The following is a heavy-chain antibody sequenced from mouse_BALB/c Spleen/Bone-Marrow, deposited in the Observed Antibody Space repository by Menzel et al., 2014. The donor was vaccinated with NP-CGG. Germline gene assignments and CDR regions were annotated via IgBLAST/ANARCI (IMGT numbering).Heavy chain of an antibody. D-gene: IGHD3-3*01. J-gene: IGHJ4*01. CDR3: TRRGTGNAMDY. CDR1: GYTFTSXW. V-gene: IGHV1-69*02. Sequence: VQVVESGAELVRPGASVKLSCKASGYTFTSXWXNWVKQRPGQGLEWIGNIYPSDSYTNYNQKFKDKATLTVDKSSSTAYMQLSSPTSEDSAVYYCTRRGTGNAMDYWGQGTSVTVSS. CDR2: IYPSDSYT.